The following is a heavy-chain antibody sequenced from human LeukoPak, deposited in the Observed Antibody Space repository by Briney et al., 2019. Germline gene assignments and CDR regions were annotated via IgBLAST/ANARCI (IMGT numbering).Heavy chain of an antibody. CDR1: GFTFSSYA. V-gene: IGHV3-48*01. CDR2: ITRSSSPI. Sequence: TGGSLRLSCAASGFTFSSYAMSWVRQAPGKGLEWVSYITRSSSPIYYADSVRGRFTISRDNAKNSLYLQMNSLRAEDTAVYYCTRGPNALDFWGQGTLVTVSS. CDR3: TRGPNALDF. J-gene: IGHJ4*02.